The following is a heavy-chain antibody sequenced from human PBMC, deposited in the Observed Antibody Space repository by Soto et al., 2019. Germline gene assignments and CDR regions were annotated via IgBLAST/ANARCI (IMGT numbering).Heavy chain of an antibody. CDR3: ANRPLLRDFWSGLGDAAFDI. Sequence: HPEGSLRLSCAASGFTFSSYGMHWVRQAPGKGLEWVAVISYDGSNKYYADSVKGRFTISRDNSKNTLYLQMNSLRAEDTAVYYCANRPLLRDFWSGLGDAAFDIWGQGTMVTISS. V-gene: IGHV3-30*18. D-gene: IGHD3-3*01. CDR1: GFTFSSYG. J-gene: IGHJ3*02. CDR2: ISYDGSNK.